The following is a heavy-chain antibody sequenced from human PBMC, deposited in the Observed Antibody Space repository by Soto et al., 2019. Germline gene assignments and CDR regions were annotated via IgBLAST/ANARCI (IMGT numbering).Heavy chain of an antibody. D-gene: IGHD3-10*01. Sequence: SETLSLTCTVSGGSINSYYWTWIRQPPGKGLEWIGYIYYSGSTNYNPSLKSRVTISVDTSKNQFSLKLSSVTAADTAVYYCARDPGSGSYYGWFDPWGQGTLVTVSS. CDR3: ARDPGSGSYYGWFDP. J-gene: IGHJ5*02. V-gene: IGHV4-59*01. CDR1: GGSINSYY. CDR2: IYYSGST.